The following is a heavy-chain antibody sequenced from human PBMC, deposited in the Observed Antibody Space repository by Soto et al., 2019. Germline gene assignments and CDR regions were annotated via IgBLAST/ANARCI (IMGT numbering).Heavy chain of an antibody. V-gene: IGHV1-8*01. D-gene: IGHD2-15*01. CDR3: ARDPRQAASTSPKYYFDY. J-gene: IGHJ4*02. CDR2: MNPNSGNT. Sequence: ASVKVSCKASVYTFTSYDINWVRQATGQGLEWMGWMNPNSGNTGYVQKFQGRVTMTRNTSISTAYMELSSLRSDDTAVYYCARDPRQAASTSPKYYFDYWGQGTLVTVSS. CDR1: VYTFTSYD.